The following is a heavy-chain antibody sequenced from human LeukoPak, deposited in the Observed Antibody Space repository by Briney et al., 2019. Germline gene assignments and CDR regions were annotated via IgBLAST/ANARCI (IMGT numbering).Heavy chain of an antibody. CDR3: ARDLSRFGVVIKVFDY. CDR2: INLDGSEK. J-gene: IGHJ4*02. V-gene: IGHV3-7*01. D-gene: IGHD3-3*01. Sequence: HPGGSLRLSCAASGFTFSSYAMSWVRQAPGKGLEWVANINLDGSEKYSVDSVKGRFTISRDNAKNSLYLQMNSLRVEDTAVYYCARDLSRFGVVIKVFDYWGQGTLVTVSS. CDR1: GFTFSSYA.